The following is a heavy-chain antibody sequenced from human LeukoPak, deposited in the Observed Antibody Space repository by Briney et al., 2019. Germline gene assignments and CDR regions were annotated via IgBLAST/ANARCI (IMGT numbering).Heavy chain of an antibody. V-gene: IGHV4-59*01. D-gene: IGHD5-24*01. Sequence: SETLSLTCTVSGGSISSYYWSWIRQPPGKGLEWIGYIYYSGSTNYNPSLKSRVTISVDTSKNQFSLKLSSVTAADTAVYYCARVSERPMATSEGYYFDYWGQGTLVTVSS. J-gene: IGHJ4*02. CDR2: IYYSGST. CDR3: ARVSERPMATSEGYYFDY. CDR1: GGSISSYY.